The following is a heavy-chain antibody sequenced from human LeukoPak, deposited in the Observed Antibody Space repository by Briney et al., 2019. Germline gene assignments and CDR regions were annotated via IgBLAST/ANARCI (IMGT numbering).Heavy chain of an antibody. J-gene: IGHJ5*02. CDR1: GGTFSSYA. Sequence: ASVKVSCKASGGTFSSYAISWVRQAPGQGLEWMGGIIPIFGTANYAQKFQGRVTMTRDTSTSTVYMELSSLRSEDTAVYYCARDKAAAGNYNWFDPWGQGTLVTVSS. V-gene: IGHV1-69*05. CDR2: IIPIFGTA. CDR3: ARDKAAAGNYNWFDP. D-gene: IGHD6-13*01.